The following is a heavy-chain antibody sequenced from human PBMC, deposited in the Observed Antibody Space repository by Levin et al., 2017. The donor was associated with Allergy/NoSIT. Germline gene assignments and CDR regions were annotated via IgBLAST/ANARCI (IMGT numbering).Heavy chain of an antibody. CDR3: ARLLYYYDSSGYYTVVDV. CDR2: IYYSGST. CDR1: GGSISSYY. V-gene: IGHV4-59*08. D-gene: IGHD3-22*01. Sequence: GSLRLSCTVSGGSISSYYWSWIRQPPGKGLEWIGYIYYSGSTNYNPSLKSRVTISVDTSKNQLSLKLSSVTAADTAVYYCARLLYYYDSSGYYTVVDVWGQGTTVTVSS. J-gene: IGHJ6*02.